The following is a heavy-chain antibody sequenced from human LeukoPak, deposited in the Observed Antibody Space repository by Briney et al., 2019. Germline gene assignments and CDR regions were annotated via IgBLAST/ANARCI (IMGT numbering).Heavy chain of an antibody. CDR1: GLTFSSFA. CDR2: ITGSGSTT. CDR3: AKQIVVVTAGVNYFDN. D-gene: IGHD2-15*01. V-gene: IGHV3-23*01. Sequence: GGSLRLSCAAAGLTFSSFAMNWVRQAPGKGLEWVSTITGSGSTTFYADSVKGRFTISRDNSKKTLFLQMNSLRAEDTAVYFCAKQIVVVTAGVNYFDNWGQGTLVTVSS. J-gene: IGHJ4*02.